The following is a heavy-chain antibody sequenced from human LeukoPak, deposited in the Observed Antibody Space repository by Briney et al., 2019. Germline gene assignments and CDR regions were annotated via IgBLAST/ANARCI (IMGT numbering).Heavy chain of an antibody. J-gene: IGHJ5*02. D-gene: IGHD3-22*01. V-gene: IGHV4-59*01. CDR2: IYYSGST. Sequence: SETLSLTCAVYGGSFSGYYWSWIRQPPGKGLEWIGYIYYSGSTNYNPSLKSRVTISVDTSKNQSSLKLSSVTAADTAVYYCAREYYYDSSGYYSHWFDPWGQGTLVTVSS. CDR1: GGSFSGYY. CDR3: AREYYYDSSGYYSHWFDP.